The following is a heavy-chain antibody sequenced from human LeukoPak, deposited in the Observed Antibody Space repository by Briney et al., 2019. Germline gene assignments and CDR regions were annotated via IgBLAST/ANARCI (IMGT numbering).Heavy chain of an antibody. CDR3: AKDRPNFHENSGHYYRRDGDS. J-gene: IGHJ5*01. V-gene: IGHV3-23*01. Sequence: GGSLRLSCAASGFTFSSYAMSWVRQAPGKGLEWVSAISGSGGSTYYADSVKGRFTISRDNSKNVLYLRMNSLTAEDTAIYYCAKDRPNFHENSGHYYRRDGDSWGQGTLVTVSS. CDR1: GFTFSSYA. D-gene: IGHD3-22*01. CDR2: ISGSGGST.